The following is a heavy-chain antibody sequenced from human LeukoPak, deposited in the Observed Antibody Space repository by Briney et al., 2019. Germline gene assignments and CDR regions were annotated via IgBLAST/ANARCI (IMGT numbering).Heavy chain of an antibody. CDR3: AAYDFWSGFLQLDRAL. J-gene: IGHJ4*02. CDR2: ISGSGGST. Sequence: PGGSLSLSRAASGFTFSSYAMIWVRQAPGKGLEWVSAISGSGGSTYYADSVKGRFTISRDNSKNTLYLQMNSLRAEDTAVYYCAAYDFWSGFLQLDRALWRERTLVTVSS. D-gene: IGHD3-3*01. V-gene: IGHV3-23*01. CDR1: GFTFSSYA.